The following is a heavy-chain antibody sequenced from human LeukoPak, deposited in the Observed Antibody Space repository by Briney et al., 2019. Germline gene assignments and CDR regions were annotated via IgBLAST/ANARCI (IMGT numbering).Heavy chain of an antibody. CDR1: GYTCTGYY. D-gene: IGHD1-26*01. V-gene: IGHV1-2*04. J-gene: IGHJ3*02. Sequence: VASVKVSCKASGYTCTGYYMHWVRQAPGQGLEWMGWINPNSGGTNYAQKFQGWVTMTRDTSISTAYMELSRLGSDDTAVYYCARQVIVGTNTGAFDSWGQGTMVTVSP. CDR3: ARQVIVGTNTGAFDS. CDR2: INPNSGGT.